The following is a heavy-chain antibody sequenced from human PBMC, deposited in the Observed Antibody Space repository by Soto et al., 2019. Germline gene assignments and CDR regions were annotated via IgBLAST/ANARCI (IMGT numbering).Heavy chain of an antibody. CDR3: AKGLMVDYDYYMDV. CDR2: ISGSGGST. V-gene: IGHV3-23*01. CDR1: GFTFSSYA. Sequence: PGGSLRLSCAASGFTFSSYAMSWVRQAPGKGLEWVSGISGSGGSTYYADSVKGRFTISRDTSKNTLYLQMNSLRAEDTAVYYCAKGLMVDYDYYMDVWGKGTTVTVSS. D-gene: IGHD2-15*01. J-gene: IGHJ6*03.